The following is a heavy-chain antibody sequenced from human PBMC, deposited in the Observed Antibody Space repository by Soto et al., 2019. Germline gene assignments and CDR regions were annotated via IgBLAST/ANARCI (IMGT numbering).Heavy chain of an antibody. CDR3: ARGTWNYHDLLDY. CDR1: GFTFSSYW. J-gene: IGHJ4*02. CDR2: IKQDGREK. V-gene: IGHV3-7*03. D-gene: IGHD1-7*01. Sequence: EVQLVESGGGLVQPGGSLRLSCAASGFTFSSYWMSWVRQAPGKGLEWVANIKQDGREKYYVDSVKGRFTISRDNAKNSLYLQMNSLRAEDTAVYYCARGTWNYHDLLDYWGQGTLVTVSS.